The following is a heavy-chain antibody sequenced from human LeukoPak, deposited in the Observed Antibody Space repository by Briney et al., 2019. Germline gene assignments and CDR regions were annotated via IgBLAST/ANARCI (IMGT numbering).Heavy chain of an antibody. Sequence: GGSLRLSCAASGFTFRSYWMNWVRQAPGKGLEWVANIKQDGSEKYYVDSVKGRFTISRDNAKNSLYLQMNSLRAEDTAVYYCAREGRGYDSSGYPYYFDYWGQGTLVTVSS. V-gene: IGHV3-7*01. CDR3: AREGRGYDSSGYPYYFDY. D-gene: IGHD3-22*01. J-gene: IGHJ4*02. CDR1: GFTFRSYW. CDR2: IKQDGSEK.